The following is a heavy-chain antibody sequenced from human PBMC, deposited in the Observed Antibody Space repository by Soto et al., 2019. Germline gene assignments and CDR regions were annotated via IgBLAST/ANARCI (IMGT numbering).Heavy chain of an antibody. CDR3: ARDRIPAAMPDYYYGMDV. D-gene: IGHD2-2*01. V-gene: IGHV3-33*01. CDR2: IWYDGSNK. J-gene: IGHJ6*02. CDR1: GFTFSSYG. Sequence: RLSCAASGFTFSSYGMHWVRQAPGKGLEWVAVIWYDGSNKYYADSVKGRSTISRDNSKNTLYLQMNSLRAEDTAVYYCARDRIPAAMPDYYYGMDVWGQGTTVTVSS.